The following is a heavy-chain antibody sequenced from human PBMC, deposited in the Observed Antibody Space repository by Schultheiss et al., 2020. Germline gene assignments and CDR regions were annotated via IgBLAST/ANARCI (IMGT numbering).Heavy chain of an antibody. CDR3: ARQYSSSWYRYYYYGMDV. CDR1: GFTFSSYA. J-gene: IGHJ6*04. D-gene: IGHD6-13*01. Sequence: GGSLRLSCAASGFTFSSYAMHWVRQAPGKGLEWVAVISYDGSNKYYADSVKGRFTISRDNSKNTLYLQMNSLRAEDTAVYYCARQYSSSWYRYYYYGMDVWGKGTTVTVSS. CDR2: ISYDGSNK. V-gene: IGHV3-30-3*01.